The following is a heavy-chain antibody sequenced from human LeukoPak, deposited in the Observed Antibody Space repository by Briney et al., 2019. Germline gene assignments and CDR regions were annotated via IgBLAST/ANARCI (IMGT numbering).Heavy chain of an antibody. D-gene: IGHD6-13*01. J-gene: IGHJ4*02. CDR3: ARGAEAETSPLDF. CDR1: GYNFRDYY. CDR2: INPKSGGT. Sequence: ASVKVSCKASGYNFRDYYMHWVRQAPGEGLEWLGWINPKSGGTDYAQQFQGRVTMTRDTSSSTDYLEVRSLRSDDTAVYYCARGAEAETSPLDFWGQGTPVTVSS. V-gene: IGHV1-2*02.